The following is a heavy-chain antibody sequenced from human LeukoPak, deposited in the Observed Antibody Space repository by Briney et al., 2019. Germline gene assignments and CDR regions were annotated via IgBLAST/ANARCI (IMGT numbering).Heavy chain of an antibody. CDR2: FSTSGST. Sequence: SETLSLTCSVSGDSVSSYYWSWIRQPAGEGLEWIGRFSTSGSTNYNPSLKSRVTMSVDTSKNQFSLKLSSVTAADTALYYCARQGDWGSGYWYFDLWGRGTLVTVSS. CDR3: ARQGDWGSGYWYFDL. J-gene: IGHJ2*01. D-gene: IGHD3-16*01. CDR1: GDSVSSYY. V-gene: IGHV4-4*07.